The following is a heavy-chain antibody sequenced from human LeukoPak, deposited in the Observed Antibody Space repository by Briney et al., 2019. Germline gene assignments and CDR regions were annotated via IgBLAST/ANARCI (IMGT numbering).Heavy chain of an antibody. J-gene: IGHJ4*02. CDR3: ARDYPPD. CDR2: ISSSSSYI. Sequence: PGGSLRLSCAASGFTFSNAWMSWVRQAPGKGLEWVSSISSSSSYIYYADSVKGRFTISRDNAKNSLYLQMSSLRAEDTAVYYCARDYPPDWGQGTLVTVSA. V-gene: IGHV3-21*01. CDR1: GFTFSNAW.